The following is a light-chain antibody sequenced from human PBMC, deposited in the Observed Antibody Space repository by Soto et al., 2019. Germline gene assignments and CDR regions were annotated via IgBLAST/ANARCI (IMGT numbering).Light chain of an antibody. Sequence: DIQMTQSPSSLSSSLGDRVTITCRASQSISTYLDWYQQKPGKAPKLLIYDAASWESGVPSRFSGSGSGTDFTLTISSLQPEDFATYFCQECYSTPYTFGLGTKLEIK. CDR1: QSISTY. J-gene: IGKJ2*01. CDR2: DAA. CDR3: QECYSTPYT. V-gene: IGKV1-39*01.